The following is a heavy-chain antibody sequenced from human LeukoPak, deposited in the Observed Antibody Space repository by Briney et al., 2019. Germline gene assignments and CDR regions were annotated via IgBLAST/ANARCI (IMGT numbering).Heavy chain of an antibody. CDR2: IASETYGGTA. V-gene: IGHV3-49*04. CDR1: RFTFSNYA. Sequence: GGSLRLSCAASRFTFSNYAMSWVRQAPGKGLEWVGFIASETYGGTAEYAASVKGRFTISRDDSKSIAYLQMNSLKTEDTAVYYCTRDQTPYYWGQGTLVTVSS. J-gene: IGHJ4*02. CDR3: TRDQTPYY.